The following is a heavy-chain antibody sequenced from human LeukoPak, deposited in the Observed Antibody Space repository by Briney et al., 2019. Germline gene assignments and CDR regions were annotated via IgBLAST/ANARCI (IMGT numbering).Heavy chain of an antibody. D-gene: IGHD6-6*01. Sequence: NPSETLSLTCTVSGASISDYYYSWIRQPPGKGLVGIGYIYYSGSTNYNPSLQSRVTISVDTSKNQFSLRLSYVTAAGTAVCYSARYLAAQKFDYWGQGTLVTVSS. V-gene: IGHV4-59*13. CDR2: IYYSGST. CDR1: GASISDYY. CDR3: ARYLAAQKFDY. J-gene: IGHJ4*02.